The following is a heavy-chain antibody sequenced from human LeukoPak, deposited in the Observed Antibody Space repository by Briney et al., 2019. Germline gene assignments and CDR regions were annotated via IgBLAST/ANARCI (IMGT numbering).Heavy chain of an antibody. CDR3: ARHLDCSSPRCYETYYNGMEV. D-gene: IGHD2-2*01. CDR1: GGTFSSYA. Sequence: ASVKVSCRASGGTFSSYAISWVRQAPGQGLEWMGRIIPIIGIPNYAQKFQGRVTISAGKSASTVYMELSRLRSEDTAMYYCARHLDCSSPRCYETYYNGMEVWGQGTTVTVSS. CDR2: IIPIIGIP. J-gene: IGHJ6*02. V-gene: IGHV1-69*04.